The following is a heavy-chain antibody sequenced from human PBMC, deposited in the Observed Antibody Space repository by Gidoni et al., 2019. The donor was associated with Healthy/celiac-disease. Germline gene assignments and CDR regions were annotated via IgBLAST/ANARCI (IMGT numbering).Heavy chain of an antibody. V-gene: IGHV3-21*01. CDR3: AGWYDSSGYLFDY. CDR1: GFTFSSYS. Sequence: EVQLVESGGGLVKHGGSLRLSCAASGFTFSSYSMNWVRQAPGKGLEWVSSISSSSSYIYYADSVKGRFTISRDNAKNSLYLQMNSLRAEDTAVYYCAGWYDSSGYLFDYWGQGTLVTVSS. CDR2: ISSSSSYI. J-gene: IGHJ4*02. D-gene: IGHD3-22*01.